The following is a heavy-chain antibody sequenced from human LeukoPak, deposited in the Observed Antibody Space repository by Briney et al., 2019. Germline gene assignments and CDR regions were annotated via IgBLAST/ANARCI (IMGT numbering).Heavy chain of an antibody. D-gene: IGHD3-10*01. CDR2: IITIFGTA. CDR3: ARGGSRGVNYFDY. V-gene: IGHV1-69*05. J-gene: IGHJ4*02. Sequence: SVKVSCKASGGTFSSYAISWVRQAPGQGLEWMGRIITIFGTANYAQKFQGRVTITTDESTSTAYMELSSLRSEDTAVYYCARGGSRGVNYFDYWGQGTLVTVSS. CDR1: GGTFSSYA.